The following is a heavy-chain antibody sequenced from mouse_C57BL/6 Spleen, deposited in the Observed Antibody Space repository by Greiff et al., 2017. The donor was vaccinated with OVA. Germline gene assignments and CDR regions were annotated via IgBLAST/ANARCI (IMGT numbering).Heavy chain of an antibody. CDR1: GYTFTASC. Sequence: QVQLQQPGAELVKPGAPVMFSCKASGYTFTASCIHWLKQRPGQGLEWIGWFFPLVGITNSNKKFKGKATLTVDKSSSTAYMQLSSLTTDEAAVDYCARGGGNYRYFDYWGQGTTLTVSS. CDR3: ARGGGNYRYFDY. V-gene: IGHV1-50*01. D-gene: IGHD2-1*01. CDR2: FFPLVGIT. J-gene: IGHJ2*01.